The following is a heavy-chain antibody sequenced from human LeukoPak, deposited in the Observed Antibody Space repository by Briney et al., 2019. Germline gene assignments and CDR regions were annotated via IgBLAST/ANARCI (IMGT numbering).Heavy chain of an antibody. J-gene: IGHJ4*02. CDR2: TSSSDAGT. V-gene: IGHV3-23*01. CDR1: GFPLSSYA. D-gene: IGHD5-12*01. Sequence: HPGGSLRLSCAAFGFPLSSYAMSWVRQAPGKGLEWVSATSSSDAGTYHADSVRGRFTISRDNSKNTLYLQMNSLRAEDTAVYYCAKSTPGAVATSYFDYWGQGTLVTVSS. CDR3: AKSTPGAVATSYFDY.